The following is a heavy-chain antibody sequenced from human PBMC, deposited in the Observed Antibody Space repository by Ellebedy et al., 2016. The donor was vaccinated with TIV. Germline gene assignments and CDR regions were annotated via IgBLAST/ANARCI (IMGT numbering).Heavy chain of an antibody. J-gene: IGHJ5*02. CDR1: GYTFTSYY. CDR2: INPSGSST. Sequence: ASVKVSCXASGYTFTSYYMHWVRQAPGQGLEWMGIINPSGSSTSYAQKFQGRVTITRDMSTSTAYMELSSLRAEDTAVYYCAKAESNYEGGVDPWGQGTLVTVSS. CDR3: AKAESNYEGGVDP. V-gene: IGHV1-46*01. D-gene: IGHD4-11*01.